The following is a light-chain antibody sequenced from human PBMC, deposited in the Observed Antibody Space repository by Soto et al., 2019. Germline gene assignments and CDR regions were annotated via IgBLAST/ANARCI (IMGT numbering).Light chain of an antibody. CDR1: QSVSSSY. J-gene: IGKJ5*01. CDR3: QQHGSSPSIT. Sequence: EIVLTQSPGTLSLSPGERATLSCRASQSVSSSYLAWYQQKPGQAPRLLIYGASSRATGIPDRFSGSGSGTDFTLTTSRLEPEDFSVYYCQQHGSSPSITFGQGTRLESK. V-gene: IGKV3-20*01. CDR2: GAS.